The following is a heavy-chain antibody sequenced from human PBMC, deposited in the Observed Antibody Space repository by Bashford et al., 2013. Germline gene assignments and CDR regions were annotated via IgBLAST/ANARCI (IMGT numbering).Heavy chain of an antibody. V-gene: IGHV1-69*13. Sequence: SVKVSCKASGGTFSSYAISWVRQAPGQGLEWMGGIIPIFGTANYAQKFQGRVTITADESTSIAYMELSSLRSEDTAVYYCARGYCNNGACYSSGGIDFYYYGMDVWGPRDHGHRLL. D-gene: IGHD2-8*01. J-gene: IGHJ6*01. CDR1: GGTFSSYA. CDR3: ARGYCNNGACYSSGGIDFYYYGMDV. CDR2: IIPIFGTA.